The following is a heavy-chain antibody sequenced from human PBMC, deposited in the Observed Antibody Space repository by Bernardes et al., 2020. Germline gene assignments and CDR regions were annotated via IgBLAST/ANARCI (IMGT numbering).Heavy chain of an antibody. D-gene: IGHD5-12*01. CDR2: LSTSGVTA. V-gene: IGHV3-23*01. J-gene: IGHJ4*02. Sequence: GGSLRLSCAASGFIFTDYAMTWVRQAPGKGLEWVSTLSTSGVTAFYADSVRGRFTTSRDNSKNTLYLQMNSLRAEDTAVYFCVINPLAYYFDYWVQGALVTVAS. CDR1: GFIFTDYA. CDR3: VINPLAYYFDY.